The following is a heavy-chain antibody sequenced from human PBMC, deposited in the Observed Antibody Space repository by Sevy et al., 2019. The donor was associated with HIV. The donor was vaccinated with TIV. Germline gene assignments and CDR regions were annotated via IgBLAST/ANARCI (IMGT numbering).Heavy chain of an antibody. D-gene: IGHD3-3*01. Sequence: GGSLRLSCAASGFTFSRYAMHWVRQTPGKGPEWVAVMSYDGRNTYYADSVEGRFTISRDNSRNTLGLQMNSLRAEDTAVYYCARDGSQNYDFWSGYYTGYYFDYWGQGALVTVSS. V-gene: IGHV3-30*04. CDR3: ARDGSQNYDFWSGYYTGYYFDY. J-gene: IGHJ4*02. CDR1: GFTFSRYA. CDR2: MSYDGRNT.